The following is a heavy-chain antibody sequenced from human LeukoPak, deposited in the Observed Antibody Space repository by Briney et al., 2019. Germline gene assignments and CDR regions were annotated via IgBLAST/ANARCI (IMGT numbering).Heavy chain of an antibody. J-gene: IGHJ5*02. CDR3: ARGSIVVVPAAEGP. D-gene: IGHD2-2*01. Sequence: ASVKVSCKASGYTFTSYGISWVRQAPGRGLEWMGWISAYNGNTNYAQKLQGRVTMTTDTSTSTAYMELRCLRSDDTAVYYCARGSIVVVPAAEGPWGQGTLVTVSS. V-gene: IGHV1-18*01. CDR1: GYTFTSYG. CDR2: ISAYNGNT.